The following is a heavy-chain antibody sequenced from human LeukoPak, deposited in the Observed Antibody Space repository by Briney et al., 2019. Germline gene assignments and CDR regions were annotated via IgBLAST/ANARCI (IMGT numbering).Heavy chain of an antibody. J-gene: IGHJ3*01. V-gene: IGHV3-74*01. CDR2: INADGSTT. CDR3: VVVVEPPDSDGFDV. D-gene: IGHD1-14*01. Sequence: GGSLRLSCVASGVSFGNSWVHWVRQAPGKGLVWVSLINADGSTTTYADSVKGRFTISRDNARNTLSLQMNSLTIEDTAVYYCVVVVEPPDSDGFDVWGQGTMITVSS. CDR1: GVSFGNSW.